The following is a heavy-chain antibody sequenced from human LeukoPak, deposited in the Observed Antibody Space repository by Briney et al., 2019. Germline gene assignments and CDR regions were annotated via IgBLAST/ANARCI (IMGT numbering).Heavy chain of an antibody. CDR2: ISSSGTTK. CDR3: ARAGHYYDSNGYPFSYYFDS. V-gene: IGHV3-48*03. J-gene: IGHJ4*02. Sequence: GGSLRLSCAASGFTFNTYEMNWVRQAPGKGLEWVSYISSSGTTKYYADSVKGRFTISRDNAKNTLYLQMNSLRAEDTAVFYCARAGHYYDSNGYPFSYYFDSWGQGTLVTVSS. D-gene: IGHD3-22*01. CDR1: GFTFNTYE.